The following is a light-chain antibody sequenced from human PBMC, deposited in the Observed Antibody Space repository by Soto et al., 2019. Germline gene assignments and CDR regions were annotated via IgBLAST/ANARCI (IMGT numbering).Light chain of an antibody. J-gene: IGLJ2*01. CDR3: SSYAGSNTVL. Sequence: QSALTQPPSASGSPGQSVTISCTGTSSHVGGYNCVSWYQQHPGKAPQLMIYEVTKRPSGVPDRFSGSKSGNTASLTVSGLQAEDEADYYCSSYAGSNTVLFGGGTKLTVL. V-gene: IGLV2-8*01. CDR1: SSHVGGYNC. CDR2: EVT.